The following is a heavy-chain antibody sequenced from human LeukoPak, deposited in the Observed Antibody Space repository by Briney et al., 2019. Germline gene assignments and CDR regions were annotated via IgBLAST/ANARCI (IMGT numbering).Heavy chain of an antibody. CDR3: ARDSVTMVRGVVPYYFDY. J-gene: IGHJ4*02. D-gene: IGHD3-10*01. V-gene: IGHV4-59*12. CDR1: GGSISSYY. CDR2: IYYSGIT. Sequence: PSETLSLTCSVSGGSISSYYWSWIRQSPGKGLEWIGYIYYSGITNYNPSLKSRVTISVDTSKNQFSLKLSSVTAADTAVYYCARDSVTMVRGVVPYYFDYWGQGTLVTVSS.